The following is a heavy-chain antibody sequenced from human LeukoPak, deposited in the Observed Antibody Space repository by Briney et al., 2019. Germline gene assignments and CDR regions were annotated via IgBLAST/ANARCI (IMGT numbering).Heavy chain of an antibody. J-gene: IGHJ4*02. D-gene: IGHD3-22*01. CDR1: GGSISSGGYY. V-gene: IGHV4-31*03. CDR3: ARGGYYDSSGSQKPFDY. CDR2: IYYRGST. Sequence: SQTLSLTCTVSGGSISSGGYYWSWIRQHPGKGLEWIGYIYYRGSTYYNPSLKSRVTISVDTSKNQFSLKLSSVTAADTAVYYCARGGYYDSSGSQKPFDYWGQGTLVTVSS.